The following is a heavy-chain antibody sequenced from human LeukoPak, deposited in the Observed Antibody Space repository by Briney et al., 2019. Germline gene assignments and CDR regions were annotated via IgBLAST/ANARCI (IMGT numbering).Heavy chain of an antibody. Sequence: SVTVSCKTSGGSFSSYAFSWMRQAPGQGLEWMGRIIPIYDASDYAQMFQGRVSITTDESTNTVHMEVSSLTFEDTAVYYCAREPLGCGGDCHFDYWGQEPWSPSRQ. CDR3: AREPLGCGGDCHFDY. CDR2: IIPIYDAS. J-gene: IGHJ4*01. V-gene: IGHV1-69*05. CDR1: GGSFSSYA. D-gene: IGHD2-21*02.